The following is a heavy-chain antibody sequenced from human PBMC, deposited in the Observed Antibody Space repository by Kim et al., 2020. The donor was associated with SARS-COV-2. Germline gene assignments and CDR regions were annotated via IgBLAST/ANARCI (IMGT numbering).Heavy chain of an antibody. Sequence: SETLSLTCAVYGGSFSGYYWSWIRQPPGKGLEWIGEINHSGSTNYNPSLKSRVTISVDTYKNQFSLKLSYVTAADTAVYYCARGAAMVTGVVDPWGQGT. CDR1: GGSFSGYY. CDR3: ARGAAMVTGVVDP. D-gene: IGHD5-18*01. CDR2: INHSGST. V-gene: IGHV4-34*01. J-gene: IGHJ5*02.